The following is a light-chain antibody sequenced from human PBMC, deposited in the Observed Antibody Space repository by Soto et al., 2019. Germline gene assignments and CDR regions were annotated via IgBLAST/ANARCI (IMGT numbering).Light chain of an antibody. CDR2: GAS. CDR3: QQYCSSPLT. Sequence: EMVLTQSPGTLSVSPGERATLSCRASQSLRSSSLAWYQQRLGQAPRLLIYGASRRATGIPARFSGSGSGTDFTLTISRLEPEDFAVYDCQQYCSSPLTFGGGTKVESK. CDR1: QSLRSSS. J-gene: IGKJ4*01. V-gene: IGKV3-20*01.